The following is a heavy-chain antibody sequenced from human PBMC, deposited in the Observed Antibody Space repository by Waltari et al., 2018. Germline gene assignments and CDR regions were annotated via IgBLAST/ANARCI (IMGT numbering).Heavy chain of an antibody. J-gene: IGHJ6*03. CDR1: GFTFSSYS. CDR2: ISSSSSYI. D-gene: IGHD1-26*01. V-gene: IGHV3-21*01. CDR3: ARGDSGSYSYYYYMDV. Sequence: EVQLVESGGGLVKPGGSLRLSCAASGFTFSSYSMNWVRPAPGKGLEWVSSISSSSSYIYYADSVKGRFTISRDNAKKSLYLQMNSLRAEDTAVYYCARGDSGSYSYYYYMDVWGKGTTVTISS.